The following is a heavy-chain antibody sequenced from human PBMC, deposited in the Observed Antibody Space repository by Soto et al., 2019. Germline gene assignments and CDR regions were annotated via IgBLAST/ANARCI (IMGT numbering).Heavy chain of an antibody. CDR1: GGTFSSYA. D-gene: IGHD3-16*01. Sequence: QVQLVQSGAEVKKPGSSVKVSCKASGGTFSSYAINWVRQAPGQGLEWMGGIIPIFATADYAQKFQGRVTITADESTSTVYMELSSLRSVDTAVYYCAQCLLGVNYYYGMDVWGQGTTVTVSS. CDR2: IIPIFATA. V-gene: IGHV1-69*12. J-gene: IGHJ6*02. CDR3: AQCLLGVNYYYGMDV.